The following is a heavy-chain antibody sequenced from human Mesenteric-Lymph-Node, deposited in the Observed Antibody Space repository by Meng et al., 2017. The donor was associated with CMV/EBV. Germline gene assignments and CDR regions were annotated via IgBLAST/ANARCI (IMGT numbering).Heavy chain of an antibody. Sequence: ASVKVSCKTSGYTFIGNNIHWVRQAPGQGLEWMGWINPNSGGTNYAQKFQGRVTATRDTSISTVYMELSRLTSDDTALYYCSRAAQPAIVGWIDPWGQGTLVTVSS. CDR2: INPNSGGT. V-gene: IGHV1-2*02. J-gene: IGHJ5*02. D-gene: IGHD1-26*01. CDR1: GYTFIGNN. CDR3: SRAAQPAIVGWIDP.